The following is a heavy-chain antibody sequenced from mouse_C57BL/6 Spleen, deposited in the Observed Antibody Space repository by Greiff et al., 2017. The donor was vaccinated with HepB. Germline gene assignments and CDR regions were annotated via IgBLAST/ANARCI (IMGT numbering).Heavy chain of an antibody. V-gene: IGHV1-63*01. CDR1: GYTFTNYW. J-gene: IGHJ2*01. D-gene: IGHD2-1*01. CDR2: IYPGGGYT. CDR3: ARGDYGNYPFDY. Sequence: QVHVKQSGAELVRPGTSVKMSCKASGYTFTNYWIGWAKQRPGHGLEWIGDIYPGGGYTNYNEKFKGKATLTADKSSSTAYMQFSSLTSEDSAIYYCARGDYGNYPFDYWGQGTTLTVSS.